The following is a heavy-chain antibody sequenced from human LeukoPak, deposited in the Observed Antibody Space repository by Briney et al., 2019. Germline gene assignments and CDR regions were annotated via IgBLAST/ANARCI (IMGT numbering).Heavy chain of an antibody. CDR2: IDTTGTTI. CDR3: AKASLTGYYVGADAFDI. CDR1: GFTFSSSE. V-gene: IGHV3-48*03. Sequence: GGSLRLSCVASGFTFSSSEMNWVRQAPGKGLEWVSYIDTTGTTIYYADSVKGRFTFTRDNSKKSVYLQMNSLRDEDTAVYYCAKASLTGYYVGADAFDIWGQGTKITVSS. J-gene: IGHJ3*02. D-gene: IGHD3-9*01.